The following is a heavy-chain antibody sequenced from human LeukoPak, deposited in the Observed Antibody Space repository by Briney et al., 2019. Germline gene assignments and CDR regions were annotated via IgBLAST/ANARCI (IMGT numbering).Heavy chain of an antibody. CDR1: GGSFSGYY. CDR3: ARAGTNGDYWYFDL. V-gene: IGHV4-34*01. J-gene: IGHJ2*01. Sequence: SETLSLTCAVYGGSFSGYYWSWIRQPPRKGLEWIGEINHSGSTNYNPSLKSRVTISVDTSKNQFSLKLSSVTAADTAVYYCARAGTNGDYWYFDLWGRGTLVTVSS. CDR2: INHSGST. D-gene: IGHD2-8*01.